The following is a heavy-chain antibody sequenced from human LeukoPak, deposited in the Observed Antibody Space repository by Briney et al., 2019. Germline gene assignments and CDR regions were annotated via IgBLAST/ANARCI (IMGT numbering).Heavy chain of an antibody. CDR2: INAGNGNT. V-gene: IGHV1-3*01. J-gene: IGHJ4*02. CDR3: ARDYSSPIAVAGGDY. D-gene: IGHD6-19*01. CDR1: GYTFTSYA. Sequence: ASVKVSCTASGYTFTSYAMHWVRQAPGHRLEWMGWINAGNGNTKYSQKFQGRVTITRDTSASTAYMELSSLRSEDTAVYYCARDYSSPIAVAGGDYWGQGTLVTVSS.